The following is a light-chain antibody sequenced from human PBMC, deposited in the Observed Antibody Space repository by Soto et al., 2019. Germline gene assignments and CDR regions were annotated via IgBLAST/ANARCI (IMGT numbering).Light chain of an antibody. CDR1: SGDVGAYNH. CDR2: DVS. Sequence: QSALTQPRSVSGSPGQSVTISCTGTSGDVGAYNHVSWYQQYPGKAPKLTIYDVSKRPSGVPDRFSGSKSGNTASLTISGLQAEDEADYYCCSYAGSYIYVFGTGTKLTVL. V-gene: IGLV2-11*01. CDR3: CSYAGSYIYV. J-gene: IGLJ1*01.